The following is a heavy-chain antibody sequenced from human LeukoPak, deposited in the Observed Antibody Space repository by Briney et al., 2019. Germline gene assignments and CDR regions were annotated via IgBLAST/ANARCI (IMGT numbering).Heavy chain of an antibody. CDR2: INHSGST. CDR3: ARDSGGYKPRGGFDH. Sequence: SETLSLTCAVYGGSFSGYYWSWIRQPPGKGLEWIGEINHSGSTNYNPSLKSRVTISVDTSKNQFSLKLSSVTAADTAVYYCARDSGGYKPRGGFDHWGQGTLVTVSS. V-gene: IGHV4-34*01. CDR1: GGSFSGYY. D-gene: IGHD5-24*01. J-gene: IGHJ4*02.